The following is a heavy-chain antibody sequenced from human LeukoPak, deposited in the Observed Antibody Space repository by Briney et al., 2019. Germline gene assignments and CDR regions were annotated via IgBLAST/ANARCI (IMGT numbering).Heavy chain of an antibody. CDR3: ARVVGQGTAMPSRDYFDY. V-gene: IGHV1-2*02. D-gene: IGHD5-18*01. CDR2: IDPNTGDT. CDR1: GYTFTGYC. J-gene: IGHJ4*02. Sequence: ASVKVSCKTSGYTFTGYCIHWVRQAPGQGLEWMGWIDPNTGDTRKAQRFQGRVTLTRDTSISTAYMEFGRLRSDDTAVYWCARVVGQGTAMPSRDYFDYWGQGALVTVSS.